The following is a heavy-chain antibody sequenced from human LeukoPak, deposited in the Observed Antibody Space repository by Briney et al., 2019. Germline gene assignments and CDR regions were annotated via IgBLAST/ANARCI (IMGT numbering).Heavy chain of an antibody. D-gene: IGHD2-2*01. V-gene: IGHV3-21*01. CDR1: GFTFSSYS. Sequence: GGSLRLSCAASGFTFSSYSMNWVRQAPGKGLEWVSSISSSSYIYYADSVKGRFTISRDNAKNSLYLQMNSLRAEDTAVYYCARDGGGGRYCSSTSCPLAGTVYYYMDVWGKGTTVTVSS. CDR3: ARDGGGGRYCSSTSCPLAGTVYYYMDV. J-gene: IGHJ6*03. CDR2: ISSSSYI.